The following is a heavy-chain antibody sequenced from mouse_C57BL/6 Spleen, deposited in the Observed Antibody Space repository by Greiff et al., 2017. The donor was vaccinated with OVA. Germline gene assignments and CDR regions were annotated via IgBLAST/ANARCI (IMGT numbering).Heavy chain of an antibody. CDR2: IYPGSGST. V-gene: IGHV1-55*01. J-gene: IGHJ3*01. D-gene: IGHD2-1*01. CDR1: GYTFTSYW. CDR3: AMVGNSWFAY. Sequence: VQLQQPGAELVKPGASVKMSCKASGYTFTSYWITWVKQRPGQGLEWIGDIYPGSGSTNYNEKFKGKATFTADTSSNTAYMQISSLTTEDSAIYYCAMVGNSWFAYWGQGTLVTVSA.